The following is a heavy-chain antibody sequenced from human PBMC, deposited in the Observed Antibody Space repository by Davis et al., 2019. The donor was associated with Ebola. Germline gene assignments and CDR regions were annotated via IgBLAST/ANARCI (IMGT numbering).Heavy chain of an antibody. V-gene: IGHV4-34*01. CDR2: INHNGRT. D-gene: IGHD3-22*01. J-gene: IGHJ6*03. CDR1: VGSLSGYY. CDR3: ARRVTVIYSMDV. Sequence: PSETLSLTCAVYVGSLSGYYWSWIRQSPGKGLEWLGEINHNGRTNYNTSLKSRVTISLDTSKKQFSLKLSSVSAADTALYYCARRVTVIYSMDVWGGGTAVTVSS.